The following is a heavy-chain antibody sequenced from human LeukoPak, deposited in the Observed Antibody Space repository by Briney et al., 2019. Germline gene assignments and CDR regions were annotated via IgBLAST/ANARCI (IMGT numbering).Heavy chain of an antibody. CDR2: INPNSGGT. Sequence: ASVKVSCKASGYTFTSYGISWVRQAPGQGLEWMGWINPNSGGTNYAQKFQGWVTMTRDTSISTAYMELSRLRSDDTAVYYCARGDSGSYQGGAFDIWGQGTMVTVSS. D-gene: IGHD1-26*01. CDR1: GYTFTSYG. V-gene: IGHV1-2*04. CDR3: ARGDSGSYQGGAFDI. J-gene: IGHJ3*02.